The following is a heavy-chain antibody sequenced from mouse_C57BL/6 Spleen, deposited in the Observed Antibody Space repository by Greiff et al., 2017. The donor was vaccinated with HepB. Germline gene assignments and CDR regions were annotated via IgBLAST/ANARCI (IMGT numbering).Heavy chain of an antibody. V-gene: IGHV1-18*01. CDR3: ASRRVFDY. CDR1: GYTFTDYK. Sequence: EVQLQQSGPDLVKPGASVKISCAASGYTFTDYKMDWVQQSPGKGLEWVGDINTNNSGTNYEQKVKGQATMSRDKASSTAYMELRSLTSEDTAVYYCASRRVFDYWGQGTPVTVSA. CDR2: INTNNSGT. J-gene: IGHJ3*01.